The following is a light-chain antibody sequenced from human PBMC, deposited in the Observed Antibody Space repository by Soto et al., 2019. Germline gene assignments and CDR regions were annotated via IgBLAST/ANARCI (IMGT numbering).Light chain of an antibody. CDR2: EVS. J-gene: IGLJ2*01. V-gene: IGLV2-23*02. CDR3: CSYVGSSSVV. CDR1: SSDVGSYNL. Sequence: QSALTQPASVSGSPGQSITISCTGTSSDVGSYNLVSWYQQHPGKAPKLMIYEVSKRPSGVSNRFSGSKSGNTASLTISGLQAEDEADYYCCSYVGSSSVVFGGGTKVTVL.